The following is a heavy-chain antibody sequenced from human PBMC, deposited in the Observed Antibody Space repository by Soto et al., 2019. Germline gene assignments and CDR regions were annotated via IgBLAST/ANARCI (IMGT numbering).Heavy chain of an antibody. Sequence: GGSLRLSCAASGFTFSDHWMHWARQVPGKGLVWVSRIKGDGSYTNYADSVKGRFTIIRDNAKNTLYLQMNSLRVEDTAVYYCARLGSTNTFDIWGLGTKVTVSS. CDR1: GFTFSDHW. CDR2: IKGDGSYT. CDR3: ARLGSTNTFDI. J-gene: IGHJ3*02. D-gene: IGHD2-2*01. V-gene: IGHV3-74*01.